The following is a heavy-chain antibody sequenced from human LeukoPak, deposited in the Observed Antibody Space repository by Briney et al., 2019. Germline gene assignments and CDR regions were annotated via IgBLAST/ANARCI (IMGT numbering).Heavy chain of an antibody. D-gene: IGHD1-7*01. J-gene: IGHJ4*02. CDR1: GGSISSSDYF. Sequence: PSETLSLTCTVSGGSISSSDYFWGWIRQPPGKGLEWIGGVKYSGGAYYNPSLKSRVTVSVDTSKSQVSLKLTSVTAADTAVYYCARRELTDDYWGQGTLVTVSS. V-gene: IGHV4-39*01. CDR2: VKYSGGA. CDR3: ARRELTDDY.